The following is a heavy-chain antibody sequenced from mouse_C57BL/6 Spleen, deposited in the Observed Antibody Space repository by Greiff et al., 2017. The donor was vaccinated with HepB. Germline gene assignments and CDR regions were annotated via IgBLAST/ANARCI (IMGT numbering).Heavy chain of an antibody. Sequence: QVQLQQSGPELVKPGASVKISCKASGYAFSSSWMNWVKQRPGKGLEWIGRIYPGDGDTNYNGKFKGKATLTADKSSSTAYMQLSSLTSEDSAVYFCARLHDYDGATGGFAYWGQGTLVTVSA. V-gene: IGHV1-82*01. J-gene: IGHJ3*01. CDR2: IYPGDGDT. D-gene: IGHD2-4*01. CDR1: GYAFSSSW. CDR3: ARLHDYDGATGGFAY.